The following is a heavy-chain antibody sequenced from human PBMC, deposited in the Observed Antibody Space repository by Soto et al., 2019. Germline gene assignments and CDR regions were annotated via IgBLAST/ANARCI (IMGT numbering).Heavy chain of an antibody. Sequence: LKISCKGSGYSLTSYWISWVRQMPGKGLEWMGRIDPSDSYTNYSPSFQGHVTISADKSISTAYLQWSSLKASDTAMYYCARLAMVRGVPTYVMDVWGQGTTVTVSS. CDR2: IDPSDSYT. CDR3: ARLAMVRGVPTYVMDV. D-gene: IGHD3-10*01. J-gene: IGHJ6*02. CDR1: GYSLTSYW. V-gene: IGHV5-10-1*01.